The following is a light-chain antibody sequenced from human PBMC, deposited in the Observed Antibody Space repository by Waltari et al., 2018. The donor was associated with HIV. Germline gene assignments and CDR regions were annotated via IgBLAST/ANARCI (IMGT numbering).Light chain of an antibody. CDR1: NIGRTH. Sequence: SFLLTQPPSVSVAPGQTARISCEGNNIGRTHVHWYQQKPGQAPVVVVHDYTDRPSGIPERFSGSNSGNTATLTISRVEVGDEADYHCQVWDTSSDHVIFGGGTKLTVL. V-gene: IGLV3-21*02. CDR3: QVWDTSSDHVI. J-gene: IGLJ2*01. CDR2: DYT.